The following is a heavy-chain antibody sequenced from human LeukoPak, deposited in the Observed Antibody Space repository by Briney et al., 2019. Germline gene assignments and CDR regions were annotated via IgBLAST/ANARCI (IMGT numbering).Heavy chain of an antibody. Sequence: GGSLRLSCAASGFTVSSNYMSWVRQAPGKGLEWVSVIYSGGSTYYADSVKGRSTISRDNSKNTLYLQMNSLRAEDTAVYYCARSYDFWSGANWFDPWGQGTLVTVSS. J-gene: IGHJ5*02. CDR1: GFTVSSNY. V-gene: IGHV3-53*01. D-gene: IGHD3-3*01. CDR3: ARSYDFWSGANWFDP. CDR2: IYSGGST.